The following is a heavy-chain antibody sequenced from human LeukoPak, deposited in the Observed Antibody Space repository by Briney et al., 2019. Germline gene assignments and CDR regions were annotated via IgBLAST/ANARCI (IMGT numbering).Heavy chain of an antibody. Sequence: GASVKVSCKASGYTFTGYYMHWVRQAPGQGLEWMGWINPNSGGTNYAQEFQGRATMTRDTSISTAYMELSRLRSDDTAVYYCARVKTGYYLRWGQGTLVTVSS. J-gene: IGHJ4*02. CDR1: GYTFTGYY. V-gene: IGHV1-2*02. CDR2: INPNSGGT. D-gene: IGHD3-9*01. CDR3: ARVKTGYYLR.